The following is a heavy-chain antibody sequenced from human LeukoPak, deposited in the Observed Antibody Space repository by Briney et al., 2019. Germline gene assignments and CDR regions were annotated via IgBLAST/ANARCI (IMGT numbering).Heavy chain of an antibody. CDR1: GYSFTDYY. V-gene: IGHV1-2*02. CDR3: ARDGNFDY. D-gene: IGHD1-26*01. CDR2: INSNSGGT. J-gene: IGHJ4*02. Sequence: ASVKVSCKASGYSFTDYYIHWVRQAPGQGLEWMGWINSNSGGTNSAQKFQGRVSMTRDTSISTTYMELSRLRSDDTAVYYCARDGNFDYWGQGTLVTVSS.